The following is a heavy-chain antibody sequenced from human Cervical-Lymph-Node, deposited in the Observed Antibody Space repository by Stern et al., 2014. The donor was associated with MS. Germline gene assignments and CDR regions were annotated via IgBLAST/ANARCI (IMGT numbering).Heavy chain of an antibody. D-gene: IGHD3-10*01. CDR3: ARGESGS. Sequence: VQLVESGAEVKKPGSSVKGSCKASGGTFSSSAITWVRQAPGQGLEWMGRIIPKFGTTNYAQKFHGRGSINDNESTRTAYMELSSLISEDTAVYYCARGESGSWGQGTLVTVSS. J-gene: IGHJ5*02. CDR2: IIPKFGTT. CDR1: GGTFSSSA. V-gene: IGHV1-69*18.